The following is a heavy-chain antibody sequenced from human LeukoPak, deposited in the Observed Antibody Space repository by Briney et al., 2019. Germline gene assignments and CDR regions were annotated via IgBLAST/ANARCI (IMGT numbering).Heavy chain of an antibody. CDR1: GFTFSSYA. CDR2: ISYDGSNK. Sequence: GGSLRLSCAASGFTFSSYAMHWVRQAPGKGLEWVAAISYDGSNKYYADSVKGRFTISRDNSKNTLYLQMNSLRAEDTAVYYCARDTAYSSSWFFDYWGQGTLVTVSS. CDR3: ARDTAYSSSWFFDY. D-gene: IGHD6-13*01. V-gene: IGHV3-30*04. J-gene: IGHJ4*02.